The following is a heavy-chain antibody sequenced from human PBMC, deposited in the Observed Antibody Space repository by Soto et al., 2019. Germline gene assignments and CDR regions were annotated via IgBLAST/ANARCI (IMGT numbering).Heavy chain of an antibody. V-gene: IGHV3-66*01. D-gene: IGHD5-12*01. CDR2: IYSGGST. CDR3: ASSAEEWLRTFDY. Sequence: EVQLVESGGGLVQPGGSLRLSCAASGFTVSSNYMSWVRQAPGKGLEWVSVIYSGGSTYYADSVKGRFTISRDNSKNTLYLQMNSLRAEDTAVYYCASSAEEWLRTFDYWGQGTLVTVSS. J-gene: IGHJ4*02. CDR1: GFTVSSNY.